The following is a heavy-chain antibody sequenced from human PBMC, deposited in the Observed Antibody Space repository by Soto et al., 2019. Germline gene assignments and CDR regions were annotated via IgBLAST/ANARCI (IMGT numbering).Heavy chain of an antibody. CDR1: GYTSTSYS. CDR3: ASGFCGSRCYYFEN. D-gene: IGHD2-2*01. V-gene: IGHV1-46*01. CDR2: ISPSDDRT. Sequence: QVQLVQSGTEVKEPGSSVKVSCKAAGYTSTSYSIHWVRQAPGQGLEWMGIISPSDDRTNYAQKFQGRVTMTRDTLTSTVYMEMSSLSFDDTAVYHCASGFCGSRCYYFENWGQGTLIVVSS. J-gene: IGHJ4*02.